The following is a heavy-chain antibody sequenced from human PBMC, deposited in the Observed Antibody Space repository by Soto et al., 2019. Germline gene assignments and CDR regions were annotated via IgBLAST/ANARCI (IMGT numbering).Heavy chain of an antibody. Sequence: ASVKVSCKASGYTFTSYAMHWVRQAPGQRLEWMGWINAGNGNTKYSQKFQGGVTITRDTSASTAYMELSSLRSEDTAVYYCAARFAFGKTATNFDYWGQGTLVTVSS. V-gene: IGHV1-3*01. D-gene: IGHD3-10*01. J-gene: IGHJ4*02. CDR1: GYTFTSYA. CDR2: INAGNGNT. CDR3: AARFAFGKTATNFDY.